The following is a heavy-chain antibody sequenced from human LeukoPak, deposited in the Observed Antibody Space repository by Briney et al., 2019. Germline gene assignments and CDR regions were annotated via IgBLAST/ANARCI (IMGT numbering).Heavy chain of an antibody. J-gene: IGHJ4*02. D-gene: IGHD2-8*01. CDR1: GFTFSSSW. V-gene: IGHV3-7*01. CDR3: ASGPTNGQAFDY. CDR2: IREDGSEK. Sequence: GGSLRLSCAASGFTFSSSWMTWVRQAPGKGLEWVASIREDGSEKTSVDSVKGRFTISRDNAKNSLYLQMDSLRAEDTAVYYCASGPTNGQAFDYWGQGTLVTVSS.